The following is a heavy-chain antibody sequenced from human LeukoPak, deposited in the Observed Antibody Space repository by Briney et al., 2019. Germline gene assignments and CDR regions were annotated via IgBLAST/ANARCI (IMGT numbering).Heavy chain of an antibody. Sequence: PSETLSLTCTVSGGSLSSYYWSWIRQPPGKGLEWIGYIYYSGSTNYNPSLKSRVTISVDTSKNQFSLKLSSVTAADTAVYYCARHPNSNYYFDYWGQGTLVTVSS. CDR2: IYYSGST. J-gene: IGHJ4*02. V-gene: IGHV4-59*08. CDR1: GGSLSSYY. CDR3: ARHPNSNYYFDY. D-gene: IGHD4-11*01.